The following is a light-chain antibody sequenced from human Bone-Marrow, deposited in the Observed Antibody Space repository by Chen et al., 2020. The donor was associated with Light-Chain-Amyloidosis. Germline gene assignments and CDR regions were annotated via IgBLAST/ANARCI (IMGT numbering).Light chain of an antibody. Sequence: QSALTQPASVSGSPGQSITLSCTGTSSDIGSYDYVSWYQRHPGEAPKLMIYDVSYRPSGISDRCAGFKSANTASLTISGLQGEDEADYFCSLYIGSGTYVVGSGTKVTVL. CDR3: SLYIGSGTYV. V-gene: IGLV2-14*03. J-gene: IGLJ1*01. CDR2: DVS. CDR1: SSDIGSYDY.